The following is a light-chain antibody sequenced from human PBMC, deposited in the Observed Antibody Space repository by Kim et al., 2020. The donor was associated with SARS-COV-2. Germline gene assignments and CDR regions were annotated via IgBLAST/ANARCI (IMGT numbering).Light chain of an antibody. CDR1: SSNIGSKC. CDR3: ATWDYSLSAGV. V-gene: IGLV1-51*01. CDR2: DND. Sequence: GQHVTISCSGSSSNIGSKCVSWYQQVPGTAPKLLIYDNDKRPSGIPDRFFGFKSGTSATLGITGLQTGDEADYYCATWDYSLSAGVFGGGTKLTVL. J-gene: IGLJ3*02.